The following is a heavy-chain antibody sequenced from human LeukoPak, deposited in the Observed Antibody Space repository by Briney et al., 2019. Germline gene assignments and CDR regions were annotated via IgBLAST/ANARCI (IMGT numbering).Heavy chain of an antibody. V-gene: IGHV1-2*02. D-gene: IGHD5-12*01. J-gene: IGHJ5*02. CDR2: INPKSGGT. CDR3: ARGGESSGYDFDLAS. Sequence: ASVKVSCKASGYTFTDYFMNWVRQAPGQGLEWMGWINPKSGGTVYAQKFQGRVTMTRDTSSSTAYMELSRLRSDDTAVYYCARGGESSGYDFDLASWGQGTLVTVSS. CDR1: GYTFTDYF.